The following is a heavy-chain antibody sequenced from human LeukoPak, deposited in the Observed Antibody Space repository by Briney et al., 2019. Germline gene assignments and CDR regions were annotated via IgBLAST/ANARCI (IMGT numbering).Heavy chain of an antibody. Sequence: GGSLRLSCAASGFPFSSYGMHWVRQAPGKGLEWVAFIRYDGRNEYYAHSVRGRFTISKDNSKNTLYLQMKSLRAEDTAVYYCAKIPSPASGNYDYWGQGTLVTVSS. CDR2: IRYDGRNE. V-gene: IGHV3-30*02. CDR1: GFPFSSYG. D-gene: IGHD1-26*01. J-gene: IGHJ4*02. CDR3: AKIPSPASGNYDY.